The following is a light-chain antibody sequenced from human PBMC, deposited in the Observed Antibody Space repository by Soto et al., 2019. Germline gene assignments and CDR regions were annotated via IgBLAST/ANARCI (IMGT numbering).Light chain of an antibody. V-gene: IGKV3-15*01. CDR2: GAS. CDR3: QQYNKWPQT. J-gene: IGKJ1*01. Sequence: EIVMTQSPATLSVSPGERATLSCRASQSVYNNLAWYQQRPGQAPRLLIYGASKRAIGLPARFSGSGSGTEFTLTITSLQSEDFAVYYCQQYNKWPQTFGQGTKVDIK. CDR1: QSVYNN.